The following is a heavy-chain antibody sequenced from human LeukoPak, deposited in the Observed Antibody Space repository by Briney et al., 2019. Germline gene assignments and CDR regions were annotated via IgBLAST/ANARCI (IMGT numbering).Heavy chain of an antibody. J-gene: IGHJ5*02. CDR3: ARLIAAAGTSSSWFDP. D-gene: IGHD6-13*01. CDR2: IYYSGST. CDR1: GGSISSSSYY. Sequence: SETLSLTCTVSGGSISSSSYYWGWIRQPPGKGLEWIGSIYYSGSTYYNPSLKSRVTISVDTSKNQFSLKLSSVTAADTAVYYCARLIAAAGTSSSWFDPWGQGTLVTVSS. V-gene: IGHV4-39*01.